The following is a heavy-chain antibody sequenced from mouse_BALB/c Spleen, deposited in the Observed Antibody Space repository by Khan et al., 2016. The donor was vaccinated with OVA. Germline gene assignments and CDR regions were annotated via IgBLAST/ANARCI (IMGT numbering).Heavy chain of an antibody. V-gene: IGHV3-2*02. J-gene: IGHJ2*01. D-gene: IGHD3-1*01. CDR3: ARVYRGDFDY. CDR1: GYSITSDYA. CDR2: ISYSGNT. Sequence: EVKLLESGPGLVKPSQSLSLTCTVTGYSITSDYAWNWIRQFPGNKLEWMGFISYSGNTKYNPSLKSRISVTRDTSKNQFFLQLNSVTTEDTATYYCARVYRGDFDYWGQGTTLTVSA.